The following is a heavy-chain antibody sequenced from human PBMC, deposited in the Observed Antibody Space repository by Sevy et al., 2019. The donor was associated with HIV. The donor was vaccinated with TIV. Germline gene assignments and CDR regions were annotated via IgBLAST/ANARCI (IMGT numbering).Heavy chain of an antibody. J-gene: IGHJ4*02. CDR3: AKIGKRGWDFDS. CDR1: GFRFSNFW. D-gene: IGHD6-19*01. V-gene: IGHV3-7*01. CDR2: INEDGAVK. Sequence: GGSLRLSCAASGFRFSNFWMSWVRQAPGKGLEWVANINEDGAVKYYADSVKGQFIISRDTANDSLYVQMFSLTAEDTAVYYCAKIGKRGWDFDSWGQGTRVTVSS.